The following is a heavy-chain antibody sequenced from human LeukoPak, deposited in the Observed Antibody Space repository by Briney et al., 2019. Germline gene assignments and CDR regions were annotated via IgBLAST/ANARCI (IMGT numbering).Heavy chain of an antibody. CDR2: ISSSGSTI. CDR1: GFTFSSYE. CDR3: AGQGYNWNYNWFDP. D-gene: IGHD1-7*01. Sequence: GGSLRLSCAASGFTFSSYEMNWVRQAPGKGLEWVSYISSSGSTIYYADSVKGRFTISRDNAKNSLYLQMNSLRAEDTAVYYCAGQGYNWNYNWFDPWGQGTLVTVSS. J-gene: IGHJ5*02. V-gene: IGHV3-48*03.